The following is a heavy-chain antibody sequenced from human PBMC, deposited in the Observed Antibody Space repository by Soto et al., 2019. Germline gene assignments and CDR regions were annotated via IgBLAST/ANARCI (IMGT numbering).Heavy chain of an antibody. D-gene: IGHD3-3*01. Sequence: QITLNESGPTLVKPRQTLTLTCTFSGFSLTTSGVGVGWIRQSPGKAPEWLALIYWDDDKRYSPSLKSSLTITKDTSKNQLVLTMADLDPADTATYYCAHRVLRTVFGLVTTTAIYFDFWGQGTPVAVSS. CDR2: IYWDDDK. CDR1: GFSLTTSGVG. J-gene: IGHJ4*02. CDR3: AHRVLRTVFGLVTTTAIYFDF. V-gene: IGHV2-5*02.